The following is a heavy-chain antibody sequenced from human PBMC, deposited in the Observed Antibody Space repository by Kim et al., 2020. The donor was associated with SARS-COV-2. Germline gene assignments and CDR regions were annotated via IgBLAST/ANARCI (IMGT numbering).Heavy chain of an antibody. CDR2: IFYCGSS. CDR1: ADSFSTYY. D-gene: IGHD3-10*02. V-gene: IGHV4-59*01. Sequence: SETLSLTCTVSADSFSTYYCRWIRQLPGKGLEWVWFIFYCGSSNYNSYPVSRTTITWAAATNQILLYLKLSSVADAAVYYYYCSGVPACWHQFDFWGQG. CDR3: YCSGVPACWHQFDF. J-gene: IGHJ4*02.